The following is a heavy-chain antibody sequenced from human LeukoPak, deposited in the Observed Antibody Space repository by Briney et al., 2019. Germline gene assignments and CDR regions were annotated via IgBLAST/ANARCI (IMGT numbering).Heavy chain of an antibody. CDR3: ARLSYYAAFDY. V-gene: IGHV1-69*04. CDR2: IIPILGIA. CDR1: GGTFSGYA. J-gene: IGHJ4*02. D-gene: IGHD1-26*01. Sequence: SVKVSCKASGGTFSGYAISWVRQAPGQGLEWMGRIIPILGIANYAQKLQGRVTMTTDTSTSTAYMELRSLRSDDTAVYYCARLSYYAAFDYWGQGTLVTVSS.